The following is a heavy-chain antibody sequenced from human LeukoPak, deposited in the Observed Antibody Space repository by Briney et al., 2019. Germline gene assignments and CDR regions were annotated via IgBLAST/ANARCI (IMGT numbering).Heavy chain of an antibody. CDR1: GFTVSGHY. CDR3: AKDGGLWVSAHWGDS. Sequence: GGSLRLSCAASGFTVSGHYMTWVRQAPGKGLEWVSLMDSGGSTYYADSVKGRFTISRDNSKNTLYLQMNSLRVEDTAMYYCAKDGGLWVSAHWGDSWGRGTLVTVSS. D-gene: IGHD7-27*01. CDR2: MDSGGST. J-gene: IGHJ4*02. V-gene: IGHV3-53*01.